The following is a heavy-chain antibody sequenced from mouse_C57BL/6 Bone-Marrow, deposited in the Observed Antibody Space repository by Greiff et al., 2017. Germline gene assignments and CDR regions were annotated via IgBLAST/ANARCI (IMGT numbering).Heavy chain of an antibody. D-gene: IGHD1-1*01. V-gene: IGHV5-9*01. CDR1: GFTFSSYT. CDR3: ARQDYGSSYDWFAY. Sequence: EVKLVESGGGLVKPGGSLKLSCAASGFTFSSYTMSWVRQTPEKRLEWVATISGGGGNTDYPDSVKGRFTISRDNAKNTLYLQMSSLRSEDTALYYCARQDYGSSYDWFAYWGQGTLVTVSA. CDR2: ISGGGGNT. J-gene: IGHJ3*01.